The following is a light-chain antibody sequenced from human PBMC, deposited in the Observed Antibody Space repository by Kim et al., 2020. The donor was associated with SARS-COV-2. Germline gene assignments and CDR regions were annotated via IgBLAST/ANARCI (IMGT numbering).Light chain of an antibody. CDR3: QQFGSSYT. CDR1: QSVSSSH. Sequence: EIVLTQSPGTLSLSPGERATLSGRASQSVSSSHLAWYQQKPGQAPRLLLSGASSRATGIPDRFSGSGSGTDFTLTISGLEPEDFAVYYCQQFGSSYTFGQGTKVDIK. CDR2: GAS. J-gene: IGKJ2*01. V-gene: IGKV3-20*01.